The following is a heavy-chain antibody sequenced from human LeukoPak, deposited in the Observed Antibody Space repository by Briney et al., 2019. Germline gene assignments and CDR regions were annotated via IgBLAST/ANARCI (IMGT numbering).Heavy chain of an antibody. J-gene: IGHJ4*02. V-gene: IGHV4-39*01. Sequence: SETLSLTCTVSGGSISSSSYYWGWIRQPPGKGLEWIGSICYSGSTYYNPSLKSRVTISVDTSKNQFSLQLRSVTAADTAVYYCASRALVGAFTVDYWGQGTLVTVSS. D-gene: IGHD1-26*01. CDR1: GGSISSSSYY. CDR3: ASRALVGAFTVDY. CDR2: ICYSGST.